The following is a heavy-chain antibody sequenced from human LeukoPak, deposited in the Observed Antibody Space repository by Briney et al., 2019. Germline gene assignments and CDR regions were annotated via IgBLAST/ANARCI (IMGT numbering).Heavy chain of an antibody. CDR3: AREVFEGQRQSDAFDV. J-gene: IGHJ3*01. CDR2: VNGPGDWT. V-gene: IGHV3-74*01. Sequence: PGGSLRLSCAASGFTFSSHWMHWVRQAPGEGLVWVSRVNGPGDWTHYADSVRGRFIISRDNAENTISLQMNNLRAEDTAVYFCAREVFEGQRQSDAFDVWRQGTMVTVSS. CDR1: GFTFSSHW. D-gene: IGHD6-25*01.